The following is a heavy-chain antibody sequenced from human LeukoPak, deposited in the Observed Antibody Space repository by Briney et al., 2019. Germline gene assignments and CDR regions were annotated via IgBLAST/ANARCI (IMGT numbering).Heavy chain of an antibody. Sequence: GGSLRLSCAASGFTFSSYWMSWVRQAPGKGLEWVANIKQDGSEKYYVDSVKGRFTISRDNAKNSLYLQMNSLRAEDTAVYYCARDRYYGSGSLRDYYCYGMDVWGQGTTVTVSS. CDR2: IKQDGSEK. V-gene: IGHV3-7*01. J-gene: IGHJ6*02. CDR3: ARDRYYGSGSLRDYYCYGMDV. CDR1: GFTFSSYW. D-gene: IGHD3-10*01.